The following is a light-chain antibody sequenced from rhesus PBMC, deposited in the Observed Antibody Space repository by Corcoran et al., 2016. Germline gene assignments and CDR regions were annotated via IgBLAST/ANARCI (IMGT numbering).Light chain of an antibody. V-gene: IGKV1S14*01. CDR2: YAS. J-gene: IGKJ1*01. CDR1: QGVNNY. Sequence: DIQMTQSPSSLSASVGDTVTITCRASQGVNNYLAWYQQKSGKAPKPLIYYASNLESGVPLRFSGSGSWTDFSLTISSLQPEDFAIYYCKQHNSFPWTFGQGTKVDIK. CDR3: KQHNSFPWT.